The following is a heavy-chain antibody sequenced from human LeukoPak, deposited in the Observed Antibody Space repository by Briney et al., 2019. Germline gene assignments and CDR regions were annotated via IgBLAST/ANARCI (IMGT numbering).Heavy chain of an antibody. J-gene: IGHJ4*02. Sequence: GGSLRLSCAASGFTFSDYYMSWIRQAPGKGLEWVSYISSSSSYTNYADSVKGRFTISRDNAKNSLYLQMNSLRAEDTAVYYCARHEEVASITSFAYWGQGTLVTVSS. D-gene: IGHD5-24*01. V-gene: IGHV3-11*06. CDR2: ISSSSSYT. CDR1: GFTFSDYY. CDR3: ARHEEVASITSFAY.